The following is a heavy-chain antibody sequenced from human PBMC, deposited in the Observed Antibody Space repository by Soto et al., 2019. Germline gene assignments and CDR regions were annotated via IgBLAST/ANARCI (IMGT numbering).Heavy chain of an antibody. CDR1: GFTFRSYA. V-gene: IGHV3-23*01. J-gene: IGHJ3*02. CDR2: IGESGGST. CDR3: AKDKPGTTAFDI. D-gene: IGHD1-1*01. Sequence: EAQLLESGGGLVQPGGSLRLSCAGSGFTFRSYAMSWVRQAPGKGLEWVSAIGESGGSTYYADSVKGRFTISRDNSKNTLYLQMNSLRAEDTAAYYCAKDKPGTTAFDIWGRGTLVTVSS.